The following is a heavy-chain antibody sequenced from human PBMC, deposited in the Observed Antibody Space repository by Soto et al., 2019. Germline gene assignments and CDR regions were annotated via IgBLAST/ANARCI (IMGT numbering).Heavy chain of an antibody. CDR2: IKSDGSGT. CDR3: ARDSTNWSFDL. J-gene: IGHJ2*01. CDR1: GFSFSNYW. D-gene: IGHD3-3*02. Sequence: EAQLVESGGGLVQPGGSLRLSCVVSGFSFSNYWMHWVRQGPGKGLVWVSRIKSDGSGTIYADSVKGRFTISRDNAKNTLNLQMNSLRAEDTALYYCARDSTNWSFDLWGRGTLLTVSS. V-gene: IGHV3-74*01.